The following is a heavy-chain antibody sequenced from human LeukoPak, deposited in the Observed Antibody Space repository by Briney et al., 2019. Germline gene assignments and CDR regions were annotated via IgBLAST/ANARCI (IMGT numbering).Heavy chain of an antibody. CDR3: AKAPRFGDHATEYYYYMHV. CDR2: ISGSGGGT. J-gene: IGHJ6*03. CDR1: GFTFTSYA. Sequence: PGGSLRLSCAASGFTFTSYAMSWVRQAPGKGLEWVSSISGSGGGTFYADSVKGRFTISRDNSKNTLYLQMNSLRVEDTAVYYCAKAPRFGDHATEYYYYMHVWGKGTTVTVSS. V-gene: IGHV3-23*01. D-gene: IGHD3-16*01.